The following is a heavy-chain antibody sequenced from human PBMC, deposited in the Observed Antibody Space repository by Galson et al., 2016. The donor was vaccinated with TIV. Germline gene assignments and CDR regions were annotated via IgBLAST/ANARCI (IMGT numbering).Heavy chain of an antibody. Sequence: SLRLSCAASGFTFSSYGIHWLRQAPGKGLEWVASINQGGSEKDYVDSVKGRFTISRDNAQTSLYLQMDSLRAEDTAVYYCARMLFDIVGAPAATPTGYFDPWGQGTLVTVSS. V-gene: IGHV3-7*01. CDR2: INQGGSEK. J-gene: IGHJ5*02. CDR1: GFTFSSYG. D-gene: IGHD2-2*01. CDR3: ARMLFDIVGAPAATPTGYFDP.